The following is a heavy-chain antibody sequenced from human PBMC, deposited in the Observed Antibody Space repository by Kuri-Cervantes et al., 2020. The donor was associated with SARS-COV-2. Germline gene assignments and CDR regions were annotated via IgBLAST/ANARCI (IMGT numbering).Heavy chain of an antibody. V-gene: IGHV4-34*01. CDR3: ARVWGWSGYYFHYGMDV. Sequence: QTLSLTCAVYGGSFSGYYWSWIRQPPGKGLEWIGEINHSGSTNYNPSLKSRVTISVDTSKNQFSLKLSSVTAADTAVYYCARVWGWSGYYFHYGMDVWGQGTTVTVSS. CDR2: INHSGST. D-gene: IGHD3-3*01. CDR1: GGSFSGYY. J-gene: IGHJ6*02.